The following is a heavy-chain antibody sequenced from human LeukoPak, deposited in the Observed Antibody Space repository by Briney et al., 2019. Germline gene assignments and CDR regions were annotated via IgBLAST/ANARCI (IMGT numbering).Heavy chain of an antibody. CDR2: IYYSGST. Sequence: SETLSLTCTVSGGSISSGGYYWSWIRQHPGKALEWIGYIYYSGSTYYNPSLKSRVTISVDTSKNQFSLKLSSVTAADTAVYYCARASDSWYLASGYYFDYWGQGTLVTVSS. J-gene: IGHJ4*02. D-gene: IGHD6-13*01. CDR3: ARASDSWYLASGYYFDY. V-gene: IGHV4-31*03. CDR1: GGSISSGGYY.